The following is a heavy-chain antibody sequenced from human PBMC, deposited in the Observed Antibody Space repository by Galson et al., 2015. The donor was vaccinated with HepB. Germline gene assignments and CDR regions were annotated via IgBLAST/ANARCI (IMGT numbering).Heavy chain of an antibody. V-gene: IGHV3-48*01. CDR3: ARELDTAMVPWFDP. Sequence: SLRLSCAASGFTFSSYSMNWVRQAPGKGLEWVSYISSSSSTIYYADSVKGRFTISRDNAKNSLYLQMNSLRAEDAAVYYCARELDTAMVPWFDPWGQGTLVTVSS. D-gene: IGHD5-18*01. J-gene: IGHJ5*02. CDR2: ISSSSSTI. CDR1: GFTFSSYS.